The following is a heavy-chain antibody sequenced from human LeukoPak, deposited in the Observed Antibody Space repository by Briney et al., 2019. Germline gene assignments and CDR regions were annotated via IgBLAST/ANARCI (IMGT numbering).Heavy chain of an antibody. V-gene: IGHV4-39*07. D-gene: IGHD3-22*01. J-gene: IGHJ3*02. CDR2: IYYSGST. Sequence: PSETLSLTCTVSGGSISSSSYYWGWIRQPPGKGLEWIGSIYYSGSTYYNPSLKSRVTISVDTSKNQFSLKLSSVTAADTAVYYCARQTSYYYDSSGYYYPDAFDIWGQGTMVTVSS. CDR3: ARQTSYYYDSSGYYYPDAFDI. CDR1: GGSISSSSYY.